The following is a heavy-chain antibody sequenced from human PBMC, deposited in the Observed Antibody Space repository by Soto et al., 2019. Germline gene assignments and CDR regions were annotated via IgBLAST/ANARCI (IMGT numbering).Heavy chain of an antibody. D-gene: IGHD2-2*01. CDR3: ARVGPAASGAS. J-gene: IGHJ4*02. CDR1: EGTFRNHA. Sequence: GASVKISCTSSEGTFRNHAISRVLKAPGQGLEWMGRIIPILGIANYAQKFQGRVTITADKSTSTAYMELSSLRSEDTAGYYCARVGPAASGASWGQGTLVPVSS. CDR2: IIPILGIA. V-gene: IGHV1-69*04.